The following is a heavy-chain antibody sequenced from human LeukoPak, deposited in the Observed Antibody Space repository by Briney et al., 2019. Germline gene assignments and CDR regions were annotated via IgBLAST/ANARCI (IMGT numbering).Heavy chain of an antibody. CDR1: GGSFSGYY. V-gene: IGHV4-34*01. CDR3: ASWRLNSDS. J-gene: IGHJ2*01. D-gene: IGHD4-23*01. CDR2: INHSGST. Sequence: PSETLSLTCAVYGGSFSGYYWSWIRQPPGKGLEWIGEINHSGSTNYNPSLKSRVTISVDTSKNQFSLKLSSVTAADTAVYYCASWRLNSDSWGRGTLVTVSS.